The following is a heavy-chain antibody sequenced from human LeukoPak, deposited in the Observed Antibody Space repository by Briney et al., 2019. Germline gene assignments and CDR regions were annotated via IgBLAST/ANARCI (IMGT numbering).Heavy chain of an antibody. Sequence: GGSLRLSCAASGFTVSSNEMSWVRQAPGKGLEWVSSISGGSTYYADSRKGRFTISRDNSKNTLYLQMNSLRAEDTAVYYCAKGRTTVNSFDYWGQGTLVTVSS. V-gene: IGHV3-38-3*01. CDR2: ISGGST. D-gene: IGHD4-11*01. J-gene: IGHJ4*02. CDR3: AKGRTTVNSFDY. CDR1: GFTVSSNE.